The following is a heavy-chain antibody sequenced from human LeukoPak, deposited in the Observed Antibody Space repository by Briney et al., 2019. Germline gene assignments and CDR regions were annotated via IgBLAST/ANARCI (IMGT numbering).Heavy chain of an antibody. J-gene: IGHJ4*02. V-gene: IGHV4-61*02. Sequence: SETLSLTCTVSGDSISSGDYYWSWIRQPAGKGLEWIGRISSSGSTNYNPSLKSRVTISVDTSKNQFSLKLSSVTAADTAVYYCARATREYYYDSSGYGWGDWGQGTLVTVSS. CDR1: GDSISSGDYY. CDR2: ISSSGST. D-gene: IGHD3-22*01. CDR3: ARATREYYYDSSGYGWGD.